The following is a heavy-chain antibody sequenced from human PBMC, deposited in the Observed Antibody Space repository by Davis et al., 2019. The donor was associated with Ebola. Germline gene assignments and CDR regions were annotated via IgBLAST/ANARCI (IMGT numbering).Heavy chain of an antibody. CDR2: IYPGDSDT. CDR1: GYSFTSYW. CDR3: ARQVVVPAAIRYYYYMDV. Sequence: GESLKISCKGSGYSFTSYWIGWVRQMPGKGLEWMGIIYPGDSDTRYSPSFQGQVTISADKSISTAYLQWSSLKASDTAMYYCARQVVVPAAIRYYYYMDVWGKGTTVTVSS. J-gene: IGHJ6*03. D-gene: IGHD2-2*01. V-gene: IGHV5-51*01.